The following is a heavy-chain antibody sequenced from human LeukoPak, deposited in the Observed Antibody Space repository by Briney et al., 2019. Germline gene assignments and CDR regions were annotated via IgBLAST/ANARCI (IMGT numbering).Heavy chain of an antibody. CDR1: GYTFSSFS. V-gene: IGHV3-21*01. J-gene: IGHJ4*02. D-gene: IGHD3-22*01. CDR3: ARLRRNSDSSGYYYYYDY. CDR2: ISVRSNYI. Sequence: GGSLRLSCAASGYTFSSFSINWVRQAPGKGLEWDSSISVRSNYIYYADSVRGRFSISRDDARNSLYLQMDSLRGDDTAVYYCARLRRNSDSSGYYYYYDYWGQGTLVTVSS.